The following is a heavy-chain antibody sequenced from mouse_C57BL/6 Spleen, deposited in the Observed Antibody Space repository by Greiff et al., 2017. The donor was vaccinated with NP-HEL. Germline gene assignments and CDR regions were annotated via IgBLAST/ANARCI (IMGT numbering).Heavy chain of an antibody. CDR3: ARRWDYDGFAY. D-gene: IGHD2-4*01. CDR1: GYTFTSYW. V-gene: IGHV1-64*01. Sequence: VQLQQPGAELVKPGASVKLSCKASGYTFTSYWMHWVKQRPGQGLEWIGMLHPTSGSTKYNEKCKSKATLTVDKSSSTAYMQLSSLTSEDSAVYYCARRWDYDGFAYWSQETLVTVAA. CDR2: LHPTSGST. J-gene: IGHJ3*01.